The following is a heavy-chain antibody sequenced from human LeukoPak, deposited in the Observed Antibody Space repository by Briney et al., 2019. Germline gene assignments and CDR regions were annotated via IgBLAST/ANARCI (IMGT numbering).Heavy chain of an antibody. CDR2: IYTSGST. J-gene: IGHJ4*02. CDR3: ARVGYDYVWGSYRPAYYFDY. Sequence: SETLSLTCAVSGYSISSGYYWGWIRPPAGKGLEWIGLIYTSGSTNYNPSLKSRVTISVDTSKNQFSLKLSSVTAADTAVYYCARVGYDYVWGSYRPAYYFDYWGQGTLVTVSS. D-gene: IGHD3-16*02. V-gene: IGHV4-61*02. CDR1: GYSISSGYY.